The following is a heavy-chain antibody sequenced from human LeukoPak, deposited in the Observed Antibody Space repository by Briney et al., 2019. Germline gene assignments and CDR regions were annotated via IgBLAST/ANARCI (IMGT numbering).Heavy chain of an antibody. J-gene: IGHJ4*02. V-gene: IGHV4-4*09. CDR2: IYTSGST. Sequence: SETLSLTCTVSGRSISSYYWSWIRQPPGKGLEWIGYIYTSGSTNYNPSLKSRVTISVDTSKNQFSLKLSSVTAADTAVYYCARHGGWYSSGWPTPFDYWGQGTLVTVSS. D-gene: IGHD6-19*01. CDR1: GRSISSYY. CDR3: ARHGGWYSSGWPTPFDY.